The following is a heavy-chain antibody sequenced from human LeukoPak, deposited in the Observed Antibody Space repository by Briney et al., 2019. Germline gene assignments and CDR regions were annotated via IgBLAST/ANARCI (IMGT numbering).Heavy chain of an antibody. J-gene: IGHJ4*02. CDR1: GFTFSSYA. CDR2: IWYDGSNK. CDR3: ARTMTTVTTLDY. V-gene: IGHV3-33*08. Sequence: PGGSLRLSCAASGFTFSSYAMSWVRQAPGKGLEWVAVIWYDGSNKYYADSVKGRFTISRDNSKNTLHLQMNSLRAEDTAVYYCARTMTTVTTLDYWGQGTLVTVSS. D-gene: IGHD4-11*01.